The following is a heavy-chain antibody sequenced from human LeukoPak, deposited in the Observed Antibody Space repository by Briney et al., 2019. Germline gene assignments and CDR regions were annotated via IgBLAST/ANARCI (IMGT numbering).Heavy chain of an antibody. CDR3: ARKTVVGSYFDY. D-gene: IGHD4-23*01. CDR2: IKQAGSDK. Sequence: GGSLRLSCAASGFTFSAYWMSWVGQAPGRGGEWAANIKQAGSDKYYVDSVKGRFTISRDNAKNSLYLQMNSVRAEDTAVYYCARKTVVGSYFDYWGQGTPVTVSS. J-gene: IGHJ4*02. V-gene: IGHV3-7*01. CDR1: GFTFSAYW.